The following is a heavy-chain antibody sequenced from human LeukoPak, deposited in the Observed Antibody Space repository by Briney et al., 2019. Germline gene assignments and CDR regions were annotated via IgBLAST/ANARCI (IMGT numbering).Heavy chain of an antibody. D-gene: IGHD3-22*01. V-gene: IGHV4-34*01. CDR2: INHSGSI. CDR3: AKYYYDSSGYYYFDY. Sequence: SETLSLTCAVYGGSFSGYYWSWIRQPPGKGLEWIGEINHSGSINYNPSLKSRVTISVDTSKNQFSLKLSSVTAADTAVYYCAKYYYDSSGYYYFDYWGQGTLVTVSS. CDR1: GGSFSGYY. J-gene: IGHJ4*02.